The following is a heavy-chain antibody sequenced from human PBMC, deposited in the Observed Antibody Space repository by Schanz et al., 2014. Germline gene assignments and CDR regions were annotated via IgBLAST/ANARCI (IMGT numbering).Heavy chain of an antibody. J-gene: IGHJ4*02. CDR2: IDPNSGGT. Sequence: QVQLVQSGSELKKPGASVKVSCKASGNTLSAYYIHWIRQAPGQGLEWMGWIDPNSGGTNYAQKFQGRVTMTSDTSISTAFMELSGLTSDDTATYFCARARYTGYDCSGYWGQGTLLIVSS. CDR1: GNTLSAYY. CDR3: ARARYTGYDCSGY. V-gene: IGHV1-2*02. D-gene: IGHD5-12*01.